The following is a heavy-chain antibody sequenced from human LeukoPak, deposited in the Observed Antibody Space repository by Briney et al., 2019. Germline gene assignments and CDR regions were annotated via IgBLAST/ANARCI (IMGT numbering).Heavy chain of an antibody. D-gene: IGHD5-24*01. CDR1: GFTFSSYA. J-gene: IGHJ4*02. Sequence: PGGSLRLSCAASGFTFSSYAMSWVRQAPGKGLEWVSAISGSGGSTYYADSVKGRFTISRDNSKNTLYLQMNSLRAEDTAVYYCAKDLYTFGGDGYSWVDYWGQGTLVTVSS. CDR3: AKDLYTFGGDGYSWVDY. CDR2: ISGSGGST. V-gene: IGHV3-23*01.